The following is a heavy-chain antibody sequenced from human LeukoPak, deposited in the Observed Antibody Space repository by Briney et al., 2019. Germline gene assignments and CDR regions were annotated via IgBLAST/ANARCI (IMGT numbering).Heavy chain of an antibody. CDR3: ARAGYSSGWYEVPDWFDP. J-gene: IGHJ5*02. D-gene: IGHD6-19*01. V-gene: IGHV1-18*01. Sequence: ASVKVSCKASGYTFTNYGISWVRQAPGQGLEWMGWISADTRSTNYTQKLQGRVTMTTDTSTSTAYMELRSLRSDDTAVYYCARAGYSSGWYEVPDWFDPWGQGTLVTVSS. CDR2: ISADTRST. CDR1: GYTFTNYG.